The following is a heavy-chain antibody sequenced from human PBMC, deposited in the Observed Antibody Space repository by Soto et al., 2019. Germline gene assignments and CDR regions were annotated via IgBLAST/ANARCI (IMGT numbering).Heavy chain of an antibody. D-gene: IGHD3-10*01. V-gene: IGHV3-23*01. CDR3: AKRDSGSGRSPPLINC. Sequence: EVQLLESGGGLVQPGGSLRISCAASGFTFSSYSMNWVRQAPGTGLEWGASVGGGGDNTFYADSVKGRFTISRDDSQNTLYLQMNSLRAEDTAVYFCAKRDSGSGRSPPLINCWGQGTLVTVSS. J-gene: IGHJ4*02. CDR1: GFTFSSYS. CDR2: VGGGGDNT.